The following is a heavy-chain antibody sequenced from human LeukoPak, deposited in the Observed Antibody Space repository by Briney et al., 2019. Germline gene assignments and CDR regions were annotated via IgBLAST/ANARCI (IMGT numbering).Heavy chain of an antibody. Sequence: ASLKASCKASGYTFTSYYIHWVRQAPGQGLEWMGIVNPSAGSATYAPKFQGRVTMTRDTSTTTVYMELSSLRSEDTAVYYCARDIGTDAFDIWGQGRMVTVSS. CDR3: ARDIGTDAFDI. CDR2: VNPSAGSA. D-gene: IGHD1-26*01. V-gene: IGHV1-46*01. J-gene: IGHJ3*02. CDR1: GYTFTSYY.